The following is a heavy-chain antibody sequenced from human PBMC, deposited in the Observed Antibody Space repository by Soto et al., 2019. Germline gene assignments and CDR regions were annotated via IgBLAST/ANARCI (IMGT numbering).Heavy chain of an antibody. Sequence: ASVKVSCKASGYAFTGYYMHWVRQAPGQGLEWMGWINPNSGGTNYAQKFQGRVTMTRGTSISTAYMELSRLRSDDTAVYYCARDRNSSWPYYYYYGMDVWGQGTTVTVSS. J-gene: IGHJ6*02. D-gene: IGHD6-13*01. V-gene: IGHV1-2*02. CDR2: INPNSGGT. CDR1: GYAFTGYY. CDR3: ARDRNSSWPYYYYYGMDV.